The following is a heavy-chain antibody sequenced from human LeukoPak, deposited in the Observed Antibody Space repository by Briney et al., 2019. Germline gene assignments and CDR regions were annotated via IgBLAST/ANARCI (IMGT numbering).Heavy chain of an antibody. V-gene: IGHV3-23*01. J-gene: IGHJ4*01. Sequence: SLSPSCAVSGFTSSNFAISWVRQAPGEGLGWVSTVSCSASNTYQAISVKGRFTASRHNTRHTPDLPRSCLMADHTTVYYFAKRFQTYGELSFDGWGHGTLVT. CDR1: GFTSSNFA. CDR2: VSCSASNT. CDR3: AKRFQTYGELSFDG. D-gene: IGHD4-17*01.